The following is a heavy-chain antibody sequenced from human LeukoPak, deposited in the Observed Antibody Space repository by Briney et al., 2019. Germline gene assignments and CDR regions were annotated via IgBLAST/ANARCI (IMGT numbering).Heavy chain of an antibody. D-gene: IGHD3-3*01. CDR1: GGSISSSDYY. CDR3: ARRGADFWSGYSHFGP. Sequence: SETLSLTCTVSGGSISSSDYYWGWIRQPPGKGLEWIANIYSSGTTFYNPSLKSRVTISADTPKNQFSLSLTSVTAADTAVYYCARRGADFWSGYSHFGPWSQGTLVTVS. V-gene: IGHV4-39*01. CDR2: IYSSGTT. J-gene: IGHJ5*02.